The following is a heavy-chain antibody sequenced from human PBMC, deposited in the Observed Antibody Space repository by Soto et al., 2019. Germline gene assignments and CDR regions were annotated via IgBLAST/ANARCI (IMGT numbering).Heavy chain of an antibody. J-gene: IGHJ4*02. Sequence: QVQLVQSGAEVKKPGASVKVSCKASGYTFTSYGISWVRQAPGQGLEWMGWISAYNGNTNYAQKLQGRVTMTTATSTSTAYMELRSLSSDDTAVYYCAVYYYDLGFDYWGQGTLVTVSS. D-gene: IGHD3-22*01. CDR3: AVYYYDLGFDY. CDR1: GYTFTSYG. V-gene: IGHV1-18*01. CDR2: ISAYNGNT.